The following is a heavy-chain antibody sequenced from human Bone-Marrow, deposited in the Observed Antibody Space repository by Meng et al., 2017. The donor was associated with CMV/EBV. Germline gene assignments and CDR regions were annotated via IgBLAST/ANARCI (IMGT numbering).Heavy chain of an antibody. CDR2: IGLSSATI. Sequence: GGSLRLSCAASGFTFSSYSMNWVRQAPGKGLEWVSYIGLSSATIYYADSVRGRFTISRDNAKNSLYLQMSGLRAEDTAVYYCARELSGHNFWSGSYIMDGWGQGTTVTVSS. J-gene: IGHJ6*02. CDR1: GFTFSSYS. D-gene: IGHD3-3*01. CDR3: ARELSGHNFWSGSYIMDG. V-gene: IGHV3-48*04.